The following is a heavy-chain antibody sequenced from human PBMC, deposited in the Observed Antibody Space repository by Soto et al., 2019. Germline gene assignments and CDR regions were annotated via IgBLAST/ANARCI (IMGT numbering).Heavy chain of an antibody. J-gene: IGHJ2*01. D-gene: IGHD4-4*01. CDR3: AKLYTEAGYFDL. V-gene: IGHV3-30*18. CDR2: ISYDGSNK. CDR1: GFTFSSYG. Sequence: QVQLVESGGGVVQPGRSLTLSCAASGFTFSSYGMHWVRQAPGKGLEWVAVISYDGSNKYYADSVKGRFTISRDNSKNTLYLQMNSLRAEDTAVYYCAKLYTEAGYFDLWGRGTLVTVSS.